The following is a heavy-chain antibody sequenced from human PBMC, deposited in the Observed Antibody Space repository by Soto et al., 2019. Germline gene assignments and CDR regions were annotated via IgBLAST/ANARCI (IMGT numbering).Heavy chain of an antibody. CDR1: GFTFSSYV. Sequence: QVQLVESGGGVVQPGRSLRLSCAASGFTFSSYVMHWVRQAPGKGLEWVAVISYDGSNKYYADSVKGRFTISRDNSKNTMYLQMNSLRAEDTAVYYCSKSLVGGDSAYYYYGMDVWGQGTTVTVSS. CDR3: SKSLVGGDSAYYYYGMDV. J-gene: IGHJ6*02. D-gene: IGHD3-3*01. CDR2: ISYDGSNK. V-gene: IGHV3-30*18.